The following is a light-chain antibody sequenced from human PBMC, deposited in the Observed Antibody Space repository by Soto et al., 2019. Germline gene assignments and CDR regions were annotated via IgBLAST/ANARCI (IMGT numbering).Light chain of an antibody. CDR1: QSVAGN. CDR2: GAS. CDR3: QHFNGWPWA. V-gene: IGKV3-15*01. Sequence: EIVMTQSPATLSVSPGERATLSCRASQSVAGNLAWYQHKPGQAPRLLIYGASTRAAGIPVRFSGSGSGTDFTLTISSLQSEDFAVYYCQHFNGWPWAFGQGTKVEIK. J-gene: IGKJ1*01.